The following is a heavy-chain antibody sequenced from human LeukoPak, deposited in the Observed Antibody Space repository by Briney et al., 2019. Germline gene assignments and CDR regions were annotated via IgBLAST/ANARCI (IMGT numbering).Heavy chain of an antibody. V-gene: IGHV1-46*01. CDR3: ARAKVYCSGGSCYSYEDDAFDI. CDR2: INPSGGST. Sequence: ASVKVSCKASGYTFTSYYMHWVRQAPGQGLEWMGIINPSGGSTSYAHNFQGRVTMTRDMSTNTVYMELSSLRSEDTAVYYCARAKVYCSGGSCYSYEDDAFDIWGQGTMVTVSS. D-gene: IGHD2-15*01. J-gene: IGHJ3*02. CDR1: GYTFTSYY.